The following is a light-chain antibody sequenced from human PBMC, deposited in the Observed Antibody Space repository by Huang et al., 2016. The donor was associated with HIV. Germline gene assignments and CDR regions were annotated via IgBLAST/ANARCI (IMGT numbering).Light chain of an antibody. CDR2: ATS. CDR1: QGISNS. J-gene: IGKJ1*01. CDR3: QQYYNNPPWT. Sequence: DIQMTQSPSSLSASVGDRVTITCRASQGISNSVAWYQQRPGKAPKLLLFATSRLETRAPSRFSGSRSGTEYTLTISSLQPEDLATYYCQQYYNNPPWTFGQGTKVEIK. V-gene: IGKV1-NL1*01.